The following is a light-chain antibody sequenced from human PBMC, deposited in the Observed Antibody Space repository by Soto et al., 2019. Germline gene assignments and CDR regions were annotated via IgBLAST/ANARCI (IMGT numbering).Light chain of an antibody. V-gene: IGKV3-20*01. J-gene: IGKJ5*01. Sequence: EIVLTQSPGTLSLSPGERATLSCRASQSVSSSYLAWYQQKPGQAPGLLIYGASSRATGIPDRFSGSGSGTDFTLTISRLEPGDFAVYYCQQYGSTITFGQGTRLEIK. CDR1: QSVSSSY. CDR2: GAS. CDR3: QQYGSTIT.